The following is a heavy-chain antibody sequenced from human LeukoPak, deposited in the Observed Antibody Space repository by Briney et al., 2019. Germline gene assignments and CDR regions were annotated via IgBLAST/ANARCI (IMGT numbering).Heavy chain of an antibody. J-gene: IGHJ6*03. CDR1: GYTFTGHY. V-gene: IGHV1-18*04. CDR2: ISDYNGNT. Sequence: GASVKVSCKASGYTFTGHYIHWVRQAPGQGLEWMGWISDYNGNTNYAQKLQGRVTMTTDTSTSTAYMELRSLRSDDTAVYYCARDVYYMDVWGKGTTVTISS. CDR3: ARDVYYMDV.